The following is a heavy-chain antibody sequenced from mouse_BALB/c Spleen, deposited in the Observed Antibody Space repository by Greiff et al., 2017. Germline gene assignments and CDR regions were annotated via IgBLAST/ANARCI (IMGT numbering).Heavy chain of an antibody. J-gene: IGHJ4*01. CDR1: GFTFSSYA. V-gene: IGHV5-6-5*01. CDR3: ARGHGNFFMDY. CDR2: ISSGGST. Sequence: EVQLVESGGGLVKPGGSLKLSCAASGFTFSSYAMSWVRQTPEKRLEWVASISSGGSTYYPDSVKGRFTISRDNARNILYLQMSSLRSEDTAMYYCARGHGNFFMDYWGQGTSVTVSS. D-gene: IGHD2-1*01.